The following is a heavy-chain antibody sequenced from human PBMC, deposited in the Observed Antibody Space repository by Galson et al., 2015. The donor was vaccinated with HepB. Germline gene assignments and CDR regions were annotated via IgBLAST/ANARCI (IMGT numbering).Heavy chain of an antibody. Sequence: SVKVSCKASGYRFNNYAINWVRQAPGQGLEWMGWIKTSTGNPTYAQGFTGRFVFSLDTSVSTAYLQISSLKAEDIAVYYCARDGDYSSSWYYFDYWGQGTLVTVSS. V-gene: IGHV7-4-1*02. J-gene: IGHJ4*02. CDR1: GYRFNNYA. CDR3: ARDGDYSSSWYYFDY. CDR2: IKTSTGNP. D-gene: IGHD6-13*01.